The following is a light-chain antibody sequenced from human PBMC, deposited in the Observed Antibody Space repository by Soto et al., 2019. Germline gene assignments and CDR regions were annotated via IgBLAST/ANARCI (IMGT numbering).Light chain of an antibody. V-gene: IGLV1-44*01. CDR3: AAWDDSLNGHV. Sequence: HSVLTQPHSASGTPGQRVTISCSGSSSNIGTSSVHWFQQLPGTAPKLLISTTNQWPSGVPERFSGSKSGTSASLAISGLQSEDEADYYCAAWDDSLNGHVFGTGTKVTVL. CDR2: TTN. CDR1: SSNIGTSS. J-gene: IGLJ1*01.